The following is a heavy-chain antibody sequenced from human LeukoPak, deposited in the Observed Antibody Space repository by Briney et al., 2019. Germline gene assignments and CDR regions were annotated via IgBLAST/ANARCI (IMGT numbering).Heavy chain of an antibody. CDR2: INRGGDIA. CDR1: RFTFSTYV. D-gene: IGHD5-18*01. J-gene: IGHJ6*02. Sequence: GGSLRLSCAASRFTFSTYVMSWVRQAPGKGLECVSAINRGGDIAYYADSVKGRFTISRDNSKNTLYLQMNSLRVEDTAVYYCAKVSGRIQIWPQPFGDGMDVWGQGTTVTVSS. V-gene: IGHV3-23*01. CDR3: AKVSGRIQIWPQPFGDGMDV.